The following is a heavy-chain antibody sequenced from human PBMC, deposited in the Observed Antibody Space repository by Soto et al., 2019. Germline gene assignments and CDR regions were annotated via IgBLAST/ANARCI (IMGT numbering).Heavy chain of an antibody. J-gene: IGHJ4*02. CDR1: GGSVSNNSAA. CDR2: TYYRSKWYN. D-gene: IGHD1-20*01. CDR3: ARETYNWNEQIDY. V-gene: IGHV6-1*01. Sequence: SQTLSLTCAISGGSVSNNSAACNWIRQSPSRGLEWLGRTYYRSKWYNDYAVSVKSRITINPDTSKNQFSLQLNSVTPEDTAVYYCARETYNWNEQIDYWGQGTLVTVSS.